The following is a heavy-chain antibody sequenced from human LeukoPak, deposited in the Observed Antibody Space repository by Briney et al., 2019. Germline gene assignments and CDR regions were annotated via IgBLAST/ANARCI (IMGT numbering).Heavy chain of an antibody. CDR3: AKDSLYDFWSGYYTGIGSGYYYGMDV. Sequence: GGSLRLSCAASGFTFDDYAMHWVRQAPGKGLEWLSLISGDGGSTYCADSVKGRFTISRDNSKNSLYLQMNSLRTEDTALYYCAKDSLYDFWSGYYTGIGSGYYYGMDVWGQGTTVTVSS. V-gene: IGHV3-43*02. D-gene: IGHD3-3*01. CDR1: GFTFDDYA. J-gene: IGHJ6*02. CDR2: ISGDGGST.